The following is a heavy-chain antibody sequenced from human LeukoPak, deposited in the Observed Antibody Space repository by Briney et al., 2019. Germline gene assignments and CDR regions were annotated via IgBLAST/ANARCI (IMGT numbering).Heavy chain of an antibody. CDR3: AREEYYYGSGTYGY. Sequence: ASVKVSCKASGYTFTGYYMHWVRQAPGQGLEWMGWINPNSGGTNYAQKFQGWVTMTRDTSISTAYMELSRLRSDDTAVYYCAREEYYYGSGTYGYWGQGTLVTVSS. CDR1: GYTFTGYY. J-gene: IGHJ4*02. D-gene: IGHD3-10*01. CDR2: INPNSGGT. V-gene: IGHV1-2*04.